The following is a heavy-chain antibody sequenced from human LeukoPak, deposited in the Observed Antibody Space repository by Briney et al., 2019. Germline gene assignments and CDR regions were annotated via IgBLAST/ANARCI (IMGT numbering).Heavy chain of an antibody. V-gene: IGHV1-46*01. CDR3: ARGGSGWDNWFDP. CDR1: GYTFTNYY. Sequence: ASVKVSCKASGYTFTNYYMHWVRQAPGQGLEWMGITNPSGGSTSYAQKFQGRVTITRDTSTSIVYMEVSSLRSEDTALYYCARGGSGWDNWFDPWGQGTLVSVSS. D-gene: IGHD6-19*01. J-gene: IGHJ5*02. CDR2: TNPSGGST.